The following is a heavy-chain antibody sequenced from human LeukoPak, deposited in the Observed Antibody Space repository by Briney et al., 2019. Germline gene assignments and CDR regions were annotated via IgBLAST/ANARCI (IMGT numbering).Heavy chain of an antibody. D-gene: IGHD4-17*01. J-gene: IGHJ4*02. V-gene: IGHV3-48*03. CDR2: ISSSGSTI. Sequence: PGGSLRLSCAASGFTFSSYEMNWVRQAPGKGLEWVSYISSSGSTIYYADSVKGRFTISRDNAKNSLYLQMNSLRAEDTAIYYCARDLPTVTHYGPFGYWGQGTLVTVSS. CDR3: ARDLPTVTHYGPFGY. CDR1: GFTFSSYE.